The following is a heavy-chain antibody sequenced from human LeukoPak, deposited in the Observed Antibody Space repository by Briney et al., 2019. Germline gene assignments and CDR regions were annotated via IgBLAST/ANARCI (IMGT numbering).Heavy chain of an antibody. CDR1: GGSFSGYY. CDR2: INHSGST. CDR3: ARGLYYYYYMDV. Sequence: PSETLSLTCAVYGGSFSGYYWSWIRQPPGKGLEWIGEINHSGSTNCNPSLKSRVTISVDTSKNQFSLKLSSVTAADTAVYYCARGLYYYYYMDVWGKGTTVTVSS. J-gene: IGHJ6*03. V-gene: IGHV4-34*01.